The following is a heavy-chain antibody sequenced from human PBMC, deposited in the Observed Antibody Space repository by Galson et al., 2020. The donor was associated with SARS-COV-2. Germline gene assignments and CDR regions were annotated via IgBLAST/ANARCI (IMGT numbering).Heavy chain of an antibody. J-gene: IGHJ4*02. D-gene: IGHD3-10*01. Sequence: GGSLRLSCAASGFTFSSYGMHWVRQAPGKGLEWVAVISYDGSNKYYADSVKGRFTISRDNSKNTLYLQMNSLRAEDTAVYYCAKERSEGLLWFGELLLGGYFDYWGQGTLVTVSS. CDR3: AKERSEGLLWFGELLLGGYFDY. CDR2: ISYDGSNK. V-gene: IGHV3-30*18. CDR1: GFTFSSYG.